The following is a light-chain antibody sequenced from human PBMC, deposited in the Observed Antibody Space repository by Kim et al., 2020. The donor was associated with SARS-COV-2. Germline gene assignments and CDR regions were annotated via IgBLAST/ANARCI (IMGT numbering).Light chain of an antibody. J-gene: IGLJ3*02. CDR3: QAWDSSTV. CDR2: QDS. Sequence: SYELTQPPSVSVSPGQTASITCSGDKLGEKYACWYQQKPGQSPVLVIYQDSKRPSGIPERFSGSNSGNTATLTISGTQAMGEADYYCQAWDSSTVFGEGTKLTV. CDR1: KLGEKY. V-gene: IGLV3-1*01.